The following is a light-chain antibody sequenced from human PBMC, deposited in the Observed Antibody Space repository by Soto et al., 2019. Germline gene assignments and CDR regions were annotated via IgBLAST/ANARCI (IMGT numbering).Light chain of an antibody. Sequence: EIVLTQSPGTLSLSPGERATLSCRSSQSVSSNYLAWYQQKPDQAPRLVIYDVSGRATGIPDRFSGSGSGTDFTLTISRLEPEDFAVYYCQQFDSLPITFGGGTKVDIK. CDR2: DVS. V-gene: IGKV3-20*01. CDR1: QSVSSNY. J-gene: IGKJ4*01. CDR3: QQFDSLPIT.